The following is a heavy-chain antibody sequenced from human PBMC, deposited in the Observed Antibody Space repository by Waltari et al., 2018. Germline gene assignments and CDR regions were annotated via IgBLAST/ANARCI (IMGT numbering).Heavy chain of an antibody. V-gene: IGHV3-74*01. CDR3: ARSCGLRCHWFDP. J-gene: IGHJ5*02. D-gene: IGHD4-17*01. CDR2: INGDGRGT. CDR1: GFTFSSYW. Sequence: EVQLVESGGGLVQPGGSLRLSCTASGFTFSSYWMHWVRQAPGKGLVWVSRINGDGRGTSYADSVKGRFTISRDNVKNTLYLQMNSLRAEDTAVYYCARSCGLRCHWFDPWGQGTLVTVSS.